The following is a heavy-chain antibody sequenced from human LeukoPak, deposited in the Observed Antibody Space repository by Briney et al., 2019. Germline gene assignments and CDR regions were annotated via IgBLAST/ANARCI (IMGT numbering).Heavy chain of an antibody. CDR3: ARWVATPRGYFDY. CDR1: GGSISSSDYY. V-gene: IGHV4-39*01. D-gene: IGHD5-12*01. CDR2: IYYSGST. Sequence: PSETLSLIGTVSGGSISSSDYYWGWIRQPPGKGLEWIGNIYYSGSTYYNPSLKSRVAISVDSSKNQFSLRLTSVTAADTAVYYCARWVATPRGYFDYWGQGTLSPSPQ. J-gene: IGHJ4*02.